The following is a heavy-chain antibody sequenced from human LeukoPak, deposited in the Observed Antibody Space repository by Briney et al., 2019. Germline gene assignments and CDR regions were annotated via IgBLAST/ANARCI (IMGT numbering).Heavy chain of an antibody. CDR2: ISGSGFNT. CDR1: GFTFNNYG. J-gene: IGHJ3*02. CDR3: ARDLMFRGETGAFDI. V-gene: IGHV3-23*01. Sequence: GGSLRLSCVVSGFTFNNYGMSWVRQAPGKGLEWVSAISGSGFNTYYADSVKGRFTISRDNSKNTLYLHMNSLRTADTAIYYCARDLMFRGETGAFDIWGQGTMVTVSS. D-gene: IGHD3-10*01.